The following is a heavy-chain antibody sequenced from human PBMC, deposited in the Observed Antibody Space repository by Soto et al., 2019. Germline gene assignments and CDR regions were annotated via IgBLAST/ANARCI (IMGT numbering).Heavy chain of an antibody. D-gene: IGHD2-15*01. V-gene: IGHV3-21*01. CDR3: ARDCSGGTCYPGMDV. J-gene: IGHJ6*02. CDR2: ISGSSYI. CDR1: GFTFRDFT. Sequence: PGGSLRLSCAASGFTFRDFTINWVRQTPGKGLEWVSSISGSSYIFYADSLRGRFTISRDDARNSLYLHIDSLRAEDTGVYFCARDCSGGTCYPGMDVWGHGTPVTVSS.